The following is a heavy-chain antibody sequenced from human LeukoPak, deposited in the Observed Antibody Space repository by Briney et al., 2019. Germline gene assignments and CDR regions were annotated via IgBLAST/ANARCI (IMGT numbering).Heavy chain of an antibody. Sequence: SETLSLTCTVSGGSISSYYWSWIRQPPGKGLEWIGYIYYSGSTNYNPSLKSRVTISVDTSKNQFSLKLSSVTAADTAVYYCARILGGNHGPSFDYWGQGTLVTVSS. J-gene: IGHJ4*02. CDR2: IYYSGST. D-gene: IGHD3-10*01. V-gene: IGHV4-59*01. CDR1: GGSISSYY. CDR3: ARILGGNHGPSFDY.